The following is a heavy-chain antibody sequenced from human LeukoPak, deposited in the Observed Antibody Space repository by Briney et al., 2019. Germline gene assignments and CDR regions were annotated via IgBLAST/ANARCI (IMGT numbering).Heavy chain of an antibody. CDR3: ARDPGYDFWSGYDY. J-gene: IGHJ4*02. CDR2: TYYRSKWYN. D-gene: IGHD3-3*01. Sequence: RPQTLSLTCAISGDSVSSNSAAWNWIRQSPSRGLEWLGRTYYRSKWYNDYAVSVKSRITINPDTSKNQFSLQLNSVTPEDTAVYYCARDPGYDFWSGYDYWGQGTLVTVSS. V-gene: IGHV6-1*01. CDR1: GDSVSSNSAA.